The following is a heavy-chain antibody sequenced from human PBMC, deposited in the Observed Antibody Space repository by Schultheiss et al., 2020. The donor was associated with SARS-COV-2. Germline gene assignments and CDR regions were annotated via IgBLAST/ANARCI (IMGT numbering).Heavy chain of an antibody. CDR1: GFTFSSYD. V-gene: IGHV3-23*01. D-gene: IGHD3-3*01. CDR3: ARSFYDFWSGYYTVEYFQH. CDR2: ISGSGGST. J-gene: IGHJ1*01. Sequence: GESLKISCAASGFTFSSYDMSWVRQAPGKGLEWVSAISGSGGSTYYADSVKGRFTISRDNSKNTLYLQMNSLRAEDTAVYYCARSFYDFWSGYYTVEYFQHWGQGTLVTVSS.